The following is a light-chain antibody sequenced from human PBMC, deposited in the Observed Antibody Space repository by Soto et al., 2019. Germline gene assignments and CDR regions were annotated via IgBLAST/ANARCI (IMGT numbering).Light chain of an antibody. J-gene: IGKJ2*01. CDR2: GSS. CDR3: LQFGSSPPYT. Sequence: EVVLTQSPGTLSLSPGERATLSCRASQSVSNNYLAWYQQKPGQAPRLLIFGSSDRATGIPDRFSGSGSGTDFILTISRLDSLYFAEYVCLQFGSSPPYTFGQGTNLEIK. V-gene: IGKV3-20*01. CDR1: QSVSNNY.